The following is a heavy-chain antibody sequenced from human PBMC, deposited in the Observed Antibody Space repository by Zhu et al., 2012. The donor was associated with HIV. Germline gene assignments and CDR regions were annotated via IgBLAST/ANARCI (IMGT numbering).Heavy chain of an antibody. CDR3: RQSRWFGTYYYYYMDV. V-gene: IGHV4-30-4*08. Sequence: QVQLQESGPGLVKPSQTLSLTCTVSGGSISSGDYYWSWIRQPPGKGLEWIAYIHHSGTTYYNPSLKSRLSISIDTSKNQFSLRLSSVSAADTAVYFCRQSRWFGTYYYYYMDVWGQRDHGHRPL. D-gene: IGHD3-10*01. CDR2: IHHSGTT. J-gene: IGHJ6*03. CDR1: GGSISSGDYY.